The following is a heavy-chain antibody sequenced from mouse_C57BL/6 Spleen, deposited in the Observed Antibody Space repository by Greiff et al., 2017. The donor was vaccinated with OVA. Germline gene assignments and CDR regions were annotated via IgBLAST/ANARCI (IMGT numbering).Heavy chain of an antibody. CDR2: IDPSDSYT. D-gene: IGHD3-3*01. CDR1: GYTFTSYW. Sequence: QVQLQQPGAELVMPGASVKLSCKASGYTFTSYWMHWVKQRPGQGLEWIGEIDPSDSYTNYNQKFKSKSTLTVDKSSSTAYMQLSSLTSEDSAVYYCARLGGRVPRAMDYWGQGTSVTVSS. V-gene: IGHV1-69*01. J-gene: IGHJ4*01. CDR3: ARLGGRVPRAMDY.